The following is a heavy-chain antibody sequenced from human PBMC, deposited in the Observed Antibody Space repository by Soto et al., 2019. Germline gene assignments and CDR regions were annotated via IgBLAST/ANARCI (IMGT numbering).Heavy chain of an antibody. Sequence: GGSLRLSCAASGFTFSSYWMHWVRQAPGKGLVWVSRINSDGSSTSYADSVKGRFTISRDNAKNTLYLQMNSLRAEDTAVYYCARAKRDGYNYYYYYYGMDVWGQGTTVTVSS. CDR3: ARAKRDGYNYYYYYYGMDV. CDR2: INSDGSST. V-gene: IGHV3-74*01. CDR1: GFTFSSYW. D-gene: IGHD5-12*01. J-gene: IGHJ6*02.